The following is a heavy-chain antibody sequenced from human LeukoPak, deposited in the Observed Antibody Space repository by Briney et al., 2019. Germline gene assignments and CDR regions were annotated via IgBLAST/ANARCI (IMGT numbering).Heavy chain of an antibody. CDR3: ARDGDYDFWSGYPAHFDY. D-gene: IGHD3-3*01. J-gene: IGHJ4*02. Sequence: ASVKVSCKASGGTFSSYAISWVRQAPGQGLEWMGRIIPILGIANYAQKFQGRVTITADKSTSTAYMELSSLRSEDTAVYYCARDGDYDFWSGYPAHFDYWGQGTLVTVSS. V-gene: IGHV1-69*04. CDR1: GGTFSSYA. CDR2: IIPILGIA.